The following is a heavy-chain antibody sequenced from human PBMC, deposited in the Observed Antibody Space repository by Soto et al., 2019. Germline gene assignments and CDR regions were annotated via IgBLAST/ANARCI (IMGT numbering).Heavy chain of an antibody. D-gene: IGHD3-10*01. CDR2: IIPILGIA. J-gene: IGHJ4*02. CDR1: GGTFSSYT. Sequence: QVQLVQSGAEVKKPGSSVKVSCKASGGTFSSYTISWVRQAPGQGLEWMGRIIPILGIANYAQKFQGRVKINAEKSTSTAYMELSSLRYEDTAVYYCERDSAPPFDYWGQGTLVTVSS. V-gene: IGHV1-69*08. CDR3: ERDSAPPFDY.